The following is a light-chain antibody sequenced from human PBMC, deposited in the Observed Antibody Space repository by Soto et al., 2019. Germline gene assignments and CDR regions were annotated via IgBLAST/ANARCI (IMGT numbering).Light chain of an antibody. CDR3: QSYDISLSGWV. J-gene: IGLJ3*02. Sequence: QSVLTQPPSVSGAPGQRVTISCTWSSSNIGAGYDVHWCQQLPGTAPKLLIYGNSNRPSGVPDRFSGSKSGTSASLAITGLQAEDEADYYCQSYDISLSGWVFGGGTKLTVL. CDR1: SSNIGAGYD. V-gene: IGLV1-40*01. CDR2: GNS.